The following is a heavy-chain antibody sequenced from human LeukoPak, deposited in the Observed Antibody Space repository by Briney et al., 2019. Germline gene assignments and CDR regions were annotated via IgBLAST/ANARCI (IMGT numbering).Heavy chain of an antibody. CDR1: GSTFSSYG. J-gene: IGHJ4*02. V-gene: IGHV3-30*18. CDR3: AKDRGGGSGY. CDR2: ISYDGSNK. Sequence: GGSLRLSCAASGSTFSSYGMHWVRQAPGKGLEWVAVISYDGSNKYYADSVKGRFTISRDNSKNTLYLQMNSLRAEDTAVYYCAKDRGGGSGYWGQGTLVTVSS. D-gene: IGHD3-10*01.